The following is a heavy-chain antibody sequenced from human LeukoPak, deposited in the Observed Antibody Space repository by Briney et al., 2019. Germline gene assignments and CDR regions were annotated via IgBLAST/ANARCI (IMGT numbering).Heavy chain of an antibody. D-gene: IGHD2-2*01. CDR3: ARLGTIYCSTTSCHSQFDY. CDR1: GFTFDDYG. J-gene: IGHJ4*02. Sequence: GGSLRLSCAASGFTFDDYGMSWVRQAPGKGLEWVSGINWNGGNTGYADSVKGRFTISRDNAKNSLYLQMNSLRAEDTAFYYCARLGTIYCSTTSCHSQFDYWGQGTLVTVSS. V-gene: IGHV3-20*04. CDR2: INWNGGNT.